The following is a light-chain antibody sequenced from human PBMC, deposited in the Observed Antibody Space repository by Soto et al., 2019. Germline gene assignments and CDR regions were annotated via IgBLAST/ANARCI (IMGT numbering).Light chain of an antibody. Sequence: DIQMTQSPSTLSGSVGDRVTITCRASQTISSWLAWYQQKPGKAPKLLIYKASSLESGVPSRFSGSGSGTEFTLTISSLQPDDFATYYCQQYNSYSFGQRTKVDI. J-gene: IGKJ1*01. CDR2: KAS. CDR3: QQYNSYS. V-gene: IGKV1-5*03. CDR1: QTISSW.